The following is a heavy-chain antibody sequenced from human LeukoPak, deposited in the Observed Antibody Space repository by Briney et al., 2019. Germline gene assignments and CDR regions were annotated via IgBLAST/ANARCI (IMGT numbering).Heavy chain of an antibody. V-gene: IGHV4-30-2*01. CDR3: ARSYYYDSSGYNPVGY. Sequence: PSETLSLTCTVSDGSISSGRYYWSWIRQPPGKGLEWIGYIYHSGSTYYNPSLKSRVTIPVDRSKNQFSLKLSSVTAADTAVYYCARSYYYDSSGYNPVGYWGQGTLVTVSS. D-gene: IGHD3-22*01. CDR2: IYHSGST. CDR1: DGSISSGRYY. J-gene: IGHJ4*02.